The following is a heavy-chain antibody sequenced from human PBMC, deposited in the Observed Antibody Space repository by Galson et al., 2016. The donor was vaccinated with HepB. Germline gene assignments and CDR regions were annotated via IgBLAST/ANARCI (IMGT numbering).Heavy chain of an antibody. CDR1: GFTFDNYT. CDR2: VSHSSTYV. CDR3: ARSLGWYFDV. J-gene: IGHJ2*01. Sequence: LRLSCAASGFTFDNYTMNWLRQAPGKGLEWVSSVSHSSTYVYYADSVEGRFTISRDNAKNSLYLEMNSLRVEDTAVFYCARSLGWYFDVWGRGTLVTVSS. V-gene: IGHV3-21*01. D-gene: IGHD6-6*01.